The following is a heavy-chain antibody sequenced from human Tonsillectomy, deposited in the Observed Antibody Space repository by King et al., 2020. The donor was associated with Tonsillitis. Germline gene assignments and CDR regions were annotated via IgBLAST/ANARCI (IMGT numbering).Heavy chain of an antibody. CDR1: GFTVSSDY. D-gene: IGHD2-15*01. Sequence: VQLVESGGGLIQPGGSLRLSCAASGFTVSSDYMSWVRQAPGKGLEWGSVIYSGGSTDYADSVKGRFTISRDNSKNTLYLQMNSLRAEDTAVYYCARAIGGYCRGGSCYSNWGQGTLVTVSS. CDR3: ARAIGGYCRGGSCYSN. V-gene: IGHV3-53*01. J-gene: IGHJ4*02. CDR2: IYSGGST.